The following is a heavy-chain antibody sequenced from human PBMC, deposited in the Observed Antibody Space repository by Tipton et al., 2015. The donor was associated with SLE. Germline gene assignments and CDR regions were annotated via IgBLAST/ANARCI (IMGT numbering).Heavy chain of an antibody. D-gene: IGHD6-13*01. CDR3: ARGLAPSGTPPAN. Sequence: TLSLTCSVSRGSISGSSYYWIWIRQPPGKGLEWIGYISYGGGTNYNPSLKSRVTISVDTAKSQFSLRLTSVTAADTAIYYCARGLAPSGTPPANWGQGTLVTVSS. CDR1: RGSISGSSYY. V-gene: IGHV4-61*05. CDR2: ISYGGGT. J-gene: IGHJ4*02.